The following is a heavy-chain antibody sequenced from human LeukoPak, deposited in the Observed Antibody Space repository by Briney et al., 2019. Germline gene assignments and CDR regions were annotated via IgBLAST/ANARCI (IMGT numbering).Heavy chain of an antibody. D-gene: IGHD6-19*01. V-gene: IGHV1-8*01. Sequence: GASVKAPCKASGYTFTSFDINWVRQATGQGLEWMGWMNPNSGNTGYAQKFQGRVTMTRDTSISTAYMELSSLRSEDTAVYYCAILFRGRIAVVGNYWGQGTLVTVSS. J-gene: IGHJ4*02. CDR3: AILFRGRIAVVGNY. CDR2: MNPNSGNT. CDR1: GYTFTSFD.